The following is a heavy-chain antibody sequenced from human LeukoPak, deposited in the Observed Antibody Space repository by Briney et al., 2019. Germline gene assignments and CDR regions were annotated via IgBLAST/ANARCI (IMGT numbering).Heavy chain of an antibody. Sequence: AGGSLRLSCAASGFTFTNAWMTWVRQAPGKGVEWVGLIKSKAEGGTADFGARAKGRFAISRDDSKNTLYLQMNSLKIEDTAVYYCATDLGSMYGLSYWGQGTLVTVSS. CDR2: IKSKAEGGTA. CDR3: ATDLGSMYGLSY. J-gene: IGHJ4*02. CDR1: GFTFTNAW. V-gene: IGHV3-15*01. D-gene: IGHD2-8*01.